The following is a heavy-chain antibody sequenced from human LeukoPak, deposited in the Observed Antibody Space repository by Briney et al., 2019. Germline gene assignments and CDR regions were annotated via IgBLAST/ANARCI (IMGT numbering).Heavy chain of an antibody. D-gene: IGHD6-19*01. J-gene: IGHJ5*02. Sequence: SETLSLTCTVSGGSISSYYWSWIRQPPGKGLEWIGYIYYSGSTNYNPSLKSRVTISVDTSKNQFSLKLSSVTAADTAVYYCARGEYSSGWYIINWFDPWGQGTLVTVSS. V-gene: IGHV4-59*12. CDR3: ARGEYSSGWYIINWFDP. CDR1: GGSISSYY. CDR2: IYYSGST.